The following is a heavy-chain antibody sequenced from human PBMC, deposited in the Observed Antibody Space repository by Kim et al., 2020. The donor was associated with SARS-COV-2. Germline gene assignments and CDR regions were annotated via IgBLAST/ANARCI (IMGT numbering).Heavy chain of an antibody. CDR3: ARQASLRNNQYSGLDV. D-gene: IGHD3-16*02. J-gene: IGHJ6*02. CDR1: GDSVSSNSVA. CDR2: TYYRSKWYY. V-gene: IGHV6-1*01. Sequence: SQTLSLTCAISGDSVSSNSVAWNWIRQSPSRGLEWLGRTYYRSKWYYDYAVSVKSRIAINPDTSKNQFSLQLNSVSPEDTSVYYCARQASLRNNQYSGLDVWGQGTTVTVSS.